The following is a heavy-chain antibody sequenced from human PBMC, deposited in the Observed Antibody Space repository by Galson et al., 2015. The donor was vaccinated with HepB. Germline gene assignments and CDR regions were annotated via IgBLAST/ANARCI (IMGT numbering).Heavy chain of an antibody. CDR3: AREGAVLLWFGELSGGYFDY. J-gene: IGHJ4*02. CDR1: GFTFSSYA. D-gene: IGHD3-10*01. V-gene: IGHV3-30*04. Sequence: SLRLSCAASGFTFSSYAMHWVRQAPGKGLEWVAVISYDGSNKHYADSVKGRFTISRDNSKNTLYLQMNSLRAEDTAVYYCAREGAVLLWFGELSGGYFDYWGQGTLVTVSS. CDR2: ISYDGSNK.